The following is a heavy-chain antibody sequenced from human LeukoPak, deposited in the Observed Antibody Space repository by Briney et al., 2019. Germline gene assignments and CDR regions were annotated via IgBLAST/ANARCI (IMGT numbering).Heavy chain of an antibody. CDR1: GFTFSSYA. Sequence: PGGSLRLFCAASGFTFSSYAMHWVRQAPGKGLEWVAVISYDGSNKYYADSVKGRFTISRDNSKNTLYLQMNSLRAEDTAVYYCARDSPYCGGDCYSKTRNWFDPWGQGTLVTVSS. D-gene: IGHD2-21*02. J-gene: IGHJ5*02. CDR3: ARDSPYCGGDCYSKTRNWFDP. CDR2: ISYDGSNK. V-gene: IGHV3-30-3*01.